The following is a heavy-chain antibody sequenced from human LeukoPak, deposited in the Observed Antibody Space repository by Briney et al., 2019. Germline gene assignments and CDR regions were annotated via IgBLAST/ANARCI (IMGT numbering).Heavy chain of an antibody. Sequence: SETLSLTCTVSGGSISSYYWSWLRQPPGKGLEWIGYIYYSGSTNYNPSLKSRVTISVDTSKNQFSLKLSSVTAADTAVYYCARVGNYDSSGYYHYYYYMDVWGKGTTVTVSS. D-gene: IGHD3-22*01. CDR2: IYYSGST. CDR3: ARVGNYDSSGYYHYYYYMDV. CDR1: GGSISSYY. V-gene: IGHV4-59*01. J-gene: IGHJ6*03.